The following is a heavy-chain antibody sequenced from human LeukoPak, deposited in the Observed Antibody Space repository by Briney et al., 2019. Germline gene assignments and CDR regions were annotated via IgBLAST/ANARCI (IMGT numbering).Heavy chain of an antibody. CDR2: ITGSGGST. CDR1: GFTFSSYN. D-gene: IGHD6-19*01. J-gene: IGHJ4*02. V-gene: IGHV3-23*01. Sequence: PGGSLRLSCAASGFTFSSYNMNWVRQAPGKGLEWVSSITGSGGSTYYADSVRGRFTISRDNSKNSLYLQMNSLSAEDTAEYYCAKAYSSGWACFDYWGQGALVTVSA. CDR3: AKAYSSGWACFDY.